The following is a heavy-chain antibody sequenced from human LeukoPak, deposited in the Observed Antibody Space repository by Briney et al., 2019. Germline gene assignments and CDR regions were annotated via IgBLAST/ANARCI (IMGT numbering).Heavy chain of an antibody. Sequence: PGGSLRLSCAASGFTFDDYAMHWVRQAPGKGLEWVSGISWNSGSIGYADSVKGRFTISRDNAKNSLYLQMNSLRAEDTALYYCARVRVGAMDFDPWGQGTLVTVSS. CDR2: ISWNSGSI. V-gene: IGHV3-9*01. J-gene: IGHJ5*02. CDR3: ARVRVGAMDFDP. CDR1: GFTFDDYA. D-gene: IGHD1-26*01.